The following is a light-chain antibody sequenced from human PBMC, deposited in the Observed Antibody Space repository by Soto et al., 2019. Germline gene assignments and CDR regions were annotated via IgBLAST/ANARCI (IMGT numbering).Light chain of an antibody. V-gene: IGLV4-69*01. CDR3: QTWGTGIRV. CDR2: VNSDGSH. J-gene: IGLJ3*02. CDR1: SGHSSYA. Sequence: QPVLTQSPSASASLGASVKLTCTLSSGHSSYAIAWHQQQPEKGPRYLMKVNSDGSHIKGDGIPDCFSGSSSGAERYLTISSLQSEDEADYYCQTWGTGIRVFGGGTKLTVL.